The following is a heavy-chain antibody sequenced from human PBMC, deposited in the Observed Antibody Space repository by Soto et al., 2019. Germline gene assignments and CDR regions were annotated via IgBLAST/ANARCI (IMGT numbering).Heavy chain of an antibody. CDR2: VNPSRGSP. CDR3: ARDRGEMATKYFFDY. J-gene: IGHJ4*02. D-gene: IGHD5-12*01. Sequence: ASVKVSCKASAYRVINYYMHGLRHTPGQGLEYLGIVNPSRGSPDYGHKFQGRVTMTTDTSTSTVYMELSSLRSEDTAMYFCARDRGEMATKYFFDYWGQGTLVTVSS. V-gene: IGHV1-46*01. CDR1: AYRVINYY.